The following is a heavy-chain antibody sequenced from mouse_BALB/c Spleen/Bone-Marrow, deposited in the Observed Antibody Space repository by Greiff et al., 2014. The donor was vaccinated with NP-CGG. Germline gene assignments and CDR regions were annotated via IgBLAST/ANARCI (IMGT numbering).Heavy chain of an antibody. Sequence: QVQLQQSGAEFVMPGASVKMSCKASGYTFTDKWMHWVKQRPGQGLEWIGAIETSDSYINYNQKFKGKASLTVDASSSTAYMHLSSLTSDDSAVYYCARGGHDFSLDYWGQGISVIVSS. D-gene: IGHD2-4*01. V-gene: IGHV1-69*01. J-gene: IGHJ4*01. CDR1: GYTFTDKW. CDR2: IETSDSYI. CDR3: ARGGHDFSLDY.